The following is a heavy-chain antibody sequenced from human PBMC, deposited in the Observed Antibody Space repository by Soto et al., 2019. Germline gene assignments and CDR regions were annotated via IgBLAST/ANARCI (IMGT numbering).Heavy chain of an antibody. D-gene: IGHD3-10*01. CDR3: AREYYYGSGRPPPGGMDV. Sequence: QVHLVQSGAEVKKPGASVKVSCKASGYTFTNYDINWVRQAPGQGLEWMGWISTYTGNTNYAQKLQGRVTTTTDTATREAYIELRSLRADDRAVYYCAREYYYGSGRPPPGGMDVWVQGTTVTDSS. V-gene: IGHV1-18*01. CDR1: GYTFTNYD. CDR2: ISTYTGNT. J-gene: IGHJ6*02.